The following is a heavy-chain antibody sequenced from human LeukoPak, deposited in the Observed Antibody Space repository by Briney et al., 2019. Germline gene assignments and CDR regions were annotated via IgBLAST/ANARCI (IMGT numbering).Heavy chain of an antibody. CDR1: GGTFSSYA. Sequence: SVKVSCKASGGTFSSYAISWVRQAPGQGLEWMGGIIPIFGTANYAQKLQGRVTMTTDTSTSTAYMELRSLRSDDTAVYYCARGCSGGSCYAAFDIWGQGTMVTVSS. CDR2: IIPIFGTA. CDR3: ARGCSGGSCYAAFDI. J-gene: IGHJ3*02. V-gene: IGHV1-69*05. D-gene: IGHD2-15*01.